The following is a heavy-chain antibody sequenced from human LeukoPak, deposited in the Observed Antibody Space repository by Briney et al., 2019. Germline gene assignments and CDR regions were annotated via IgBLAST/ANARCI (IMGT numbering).Heavy chain of an antibody. V-gene: IGHV3-48*04. CDR3: AKGWTTVTTFLDY. D-gene: IGHD4-17*01. CDR1: GFTFSSYS. J-gene: IGHJ4*02. Sequence: GGSLRLSCAASGFTFSSYSMNWVRQAPGKGLEWVSYISSSSSTIYYADSVKGRFTISRDNAKNSLYLQMNSLRAEDTAVYYCAKGWTTVTTFLDYWGQGTLVTVSS. CDR2: ISSSSSTI.